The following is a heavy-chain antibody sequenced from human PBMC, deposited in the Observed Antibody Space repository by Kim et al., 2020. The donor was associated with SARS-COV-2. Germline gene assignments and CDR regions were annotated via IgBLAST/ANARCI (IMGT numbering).Heavy chain of an antibody. D-gene: IGHD6-13*01. CDR1: GFTFSSYA. V-gene: IGHV3-30*04. CDR2: ISYDGSNK. CDR3: ARDYGSSWYYYYYYMDV. Sequence: GGSLRLSCAASGFTFSSYAMHWVRQAPGKGLEWVAVISYDGSNKYYADSVKGRFTISRDNSKNTLYLQMNSLRAEDTAVYYCARDYGSSWYYYYYYMDVWGKGTTVTVSS. J-gene: IGHJ6*03.